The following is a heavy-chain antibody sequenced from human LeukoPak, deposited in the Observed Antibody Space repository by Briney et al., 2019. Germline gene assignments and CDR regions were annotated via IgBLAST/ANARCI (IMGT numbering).Heavy chain of an antibody. D-gene: IGHD5-24*01. V-gene: IGHV3-30*02. CDR1: GFTFSSYG. CDR3: AKLARWLQSGGDY. Sequence: GGSLRLSCAASGFTFSSYGMHWVRQAPGKGLEWVAFIRYEGSNKYYADSVKGRFTISRDNSKNTLYLQMNSLRAEDTAVYYCAKLARWLQSGGDYWGQGTLVTVSS. J-gene: IGHJ4*02. CDR2: IRYEGSNK.